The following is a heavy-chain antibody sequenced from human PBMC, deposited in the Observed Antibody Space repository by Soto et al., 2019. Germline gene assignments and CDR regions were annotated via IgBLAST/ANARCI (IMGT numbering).Heavy chain of an antibody. J-gene: IGHJ4*02. CDR3: ARARSGYSSCWYGRGFFDY. D-gene: IGHD6-19*01. CDR2: IIPIFGTA. CDR1: GGTFSSYA. V-gene: IGHV1-69*01. Sequence: QVQLVQSGAEVKKPGSSVKVSCKASGGTFSSYAISWVRQAPGQGLEWMGGIIPIFGTANYAQKFQGRVTITADESTSTAYMELSSMRSEDTAVYYCARARSGYSSCWYGRGFFDYWGQGTLVTVSS.